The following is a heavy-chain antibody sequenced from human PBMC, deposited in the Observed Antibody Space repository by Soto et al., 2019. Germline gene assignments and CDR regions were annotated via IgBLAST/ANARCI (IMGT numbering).Heavy chain of an antibody. CDR3: ARQFQLLAAARIDY. CDR1: GASISSSSYY. Sequence: QLQLQESGPGLVKPSETLSLTCTVSGASISSSSYYWGWIRQPPGKGLEWIGNIDYSGSPYYNPSLKSRITISVDSSKNHFSLKLTSVTAADPAVYYCARQFQLLAAARIDYWGQGTLVTVSS. J-gene: IGHJ4*02. V-gene: IGHV4-39*01. D-gene: IGHD6-13*01. CDR2: IDYSGSP.